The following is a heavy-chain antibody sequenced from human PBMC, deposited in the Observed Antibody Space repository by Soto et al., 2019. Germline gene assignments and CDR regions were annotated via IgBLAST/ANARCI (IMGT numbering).Heavy chain of an antibody. Sequence: SCPTLGNPTQTLTLTFTFSGFSLSTSGVGVGWIRQPPGTALEWLALIYWNDDKRYSPSLKSRLTITKDTSKNQVVLTMTNMDPVDTATYYCAHRDPTGHIDYWGQGTLVTVSS. CDR3: AHRDPTGHIDY. V-gene: IGHV2-5*01. J-gene: IGHJ4*02. CDR1: GFSLSTSGVG. CDR2: IYWNDDK. D-gene: IGHD4-4*01.